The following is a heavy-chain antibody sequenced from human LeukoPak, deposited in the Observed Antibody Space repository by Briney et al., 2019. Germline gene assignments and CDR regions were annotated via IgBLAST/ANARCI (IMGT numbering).Heavy chain of an antibody. CDR1: GGSISSSSYY. CDR2: IYYSGST. J-gene: IGHJ3*02. Sequence: SETLSLTCTVSGGSISSSSYYWGWIRQPPGKGLEWIGSIYYSGSTYYNPSLKSRVTISVDTSKNQFSLKLSSVTAADTAVYYCARAPQTFDYYDSSGSPDAFDIWGQGTMVTVSS. D-gene: IGHD3-22*01. CDR3: ARAPQTFDYYDSSGSPDAFDI. V-gene: IGHV4-39*07.